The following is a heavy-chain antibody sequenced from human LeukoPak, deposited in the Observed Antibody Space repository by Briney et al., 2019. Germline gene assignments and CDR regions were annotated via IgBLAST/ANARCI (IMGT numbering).Heavy chain of an antibody. J-gene: IGHJ4*02. V-gene: IGHV1-18*01. CDR3: ARDSKLRYFDRPIPWGY. D-gene: IGHD3-9*01. CDR2: ISAYNGNT. Sequence: ASVKVSCKASGCTFTSYGISWVRQAPGQGLEWMGWISAYNGNTNYAQKLQGRVTMTTDTSTSTAYMELRSLRSDDTAVYYCARDSKLRYFDRPIPWGYWGQGTLVTVSS. CDR1: GCTFTSYG.